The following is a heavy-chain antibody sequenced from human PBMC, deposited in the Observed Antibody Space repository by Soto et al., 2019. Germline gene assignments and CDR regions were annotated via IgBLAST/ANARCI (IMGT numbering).Heavy chain of an antibody. CDR1: GLPFTSSA. CDR2: IVVGSGNT. V-gene: IGHV1-58*02. Sequence: PFKVSCKASGLPFTSSAMQWVRQARGQRLEWIGWIVVGSGNTNYAQKFQERVTITRDMSTSTAYMELSSLRSEDTAVYYCAELIVGATTVNYWG. D-gene: IGHD1-26*01. CDR3: AELIVGATTVNY. J-gene: IGHJ4*01.